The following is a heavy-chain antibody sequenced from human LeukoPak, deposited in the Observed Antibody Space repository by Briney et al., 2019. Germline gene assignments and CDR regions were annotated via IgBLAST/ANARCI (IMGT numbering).Heavy chain of an antibody. CDR1: GYSISSGYY. J-gene: IGHJ6*03. V-gene: IGHV4-38-2*01. D-gene: IGHD5-24*01. CDR2: NNHSGST. Sequence: AETVSLTCAVSGYSISSGYYWGWIRPPPGKGLEWIGSNNHSGSTDYNPSLKSRVTISVDTSKNQFSLKLSSVTAADTAVYYCARGEDGYNSFYYYYYMDVWGKGTTVTVSS. CDR3: ARGEDGYNSFYYYYYMDV.